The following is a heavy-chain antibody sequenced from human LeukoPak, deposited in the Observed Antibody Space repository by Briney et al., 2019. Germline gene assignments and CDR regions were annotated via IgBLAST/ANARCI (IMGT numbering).Heavy chain of an antibody. CDR2: IKQDESEK. Sequence: PGGSLRLSRAASGFTFSSYWMSWVRQAPGKGLEWVANIKQDESEKYYVDSVKGRFTISRDNAKNSLYLQTNSLRAEDTAVYYCARDKIEGPTKLDCWGQGILVTVSS. D-gene: IGHD1-1*01. V-gene: IGHV3-7*01. J-gene: IGHJ4*02. CDR1: GFTFSSYW. CDR3: ARDKIEGPTKLDC.